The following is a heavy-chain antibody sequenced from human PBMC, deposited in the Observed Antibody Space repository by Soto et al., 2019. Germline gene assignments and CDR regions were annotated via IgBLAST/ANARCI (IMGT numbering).Heavy chain of an antibody. CDR3: ARDLTPHYYDSSGRYYYYYYGMDV. J-gene: IGHJ6*02. CDR1: GYTFTGYY. V-gene: IGHV1-2*04. CDR2: INPNSGGT. D-gene: IGHD3-22*01. Sequence: ASVKVSCKASGYTFTGYYMHWVRQAPGQGLEWMGWINPNSGGTNYAQKFQGWVTMTRDTSISTAYMELSRLRSDDTAVYYCARDLTPHYYDSSGRYYYYYYGMDVWGQGTTVTVSS.